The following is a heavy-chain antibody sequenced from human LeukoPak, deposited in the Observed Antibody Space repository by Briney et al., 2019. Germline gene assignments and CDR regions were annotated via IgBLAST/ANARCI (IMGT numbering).Heavy chain of an antibody. CDR3: ARDLGITIFGVVIKGWVAFDI. J-gene: IGHJ3*02. V-gene: IGHV1-69*05. D-gene: IGHD3-3*01. CDR1: GDTFSSYA. CDR2: IIPIFGTA. Sequence: ASVKVSCKASGDTFSSYAISWVRQAPGQGLEWMGGIIPIFGTANYAQKFQGRVTITTDESTSTAYMELSSLRSEDTAVYYCARDLGITIFGVVIKGWVAFDIWGQGTMVTVSS.